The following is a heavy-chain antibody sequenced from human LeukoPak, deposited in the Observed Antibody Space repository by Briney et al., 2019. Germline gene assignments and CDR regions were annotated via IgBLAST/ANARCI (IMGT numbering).Heavy chain of an antibody. V-gene: IGHV3-48*03. J-gene: IGHJ4*02. Sequence: PGGSLRLSCAASGFTFNNYEVNWVRQAPGKGLEWVSYISSSGSTIYYADSVKGRFTISRDNAKNSLYLQMNSLRAEDTAVYYCARVGGSPPAGFDYWGQGTLVTVSS. CDR2: ISSSGSTI. CDR1: GFTFNNYE. D-gene: IGHD3-16*01. CDR3: ARVGGSPPAGFDY.